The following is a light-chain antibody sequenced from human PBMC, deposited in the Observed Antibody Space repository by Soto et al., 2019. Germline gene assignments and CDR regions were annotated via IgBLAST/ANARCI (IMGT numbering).Light chain of an antibody. CDR1: QSVSSY. J-gene: IGKJ2*01. CDR2: DAS. V-gene: IGKV3-11*01. Sequence: RQSPATLSLSPGERATVSFRASQSVSSYLAWYQHKPGQAPRLLIYDASNRATGIPARFSGSGSGTDFTLTISSLEPEDFAVYYCQQRSNWPHTFGPGTKVDI. CDR3: QQRSNWPHT.